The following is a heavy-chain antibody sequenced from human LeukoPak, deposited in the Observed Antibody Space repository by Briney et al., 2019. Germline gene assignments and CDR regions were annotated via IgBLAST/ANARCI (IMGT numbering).Heavy chain of an antibody. CDR1: GGSISSGDYY. D-gene: IGHD6-13*01. CDR3: ARVWAAAGTSYFDY. V-gene: IGHV4-30-4*08. CDR2: IYYSGST. Sequence: PSETLSLTCTVSGGSISSGDYYWSWIRQPPGKGLEWIGYIYYSGSTYYNPSLKSRVTISVDTSKNQFSLKLSSVTAADTAVYYCARVWAAAGTSYFDYWGQGTLVTVSS. J-gene: IGHJ4*02.